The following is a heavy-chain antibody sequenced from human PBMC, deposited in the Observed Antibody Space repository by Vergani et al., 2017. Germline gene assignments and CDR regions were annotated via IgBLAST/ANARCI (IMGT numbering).Heavy chain of an antibody. CDR3: ARERVERRYCYYYGMDV. CDR2: IIPIFGTA. V-gene: IGHV1-69*13. D-gene: IGHD1-1*01. J-gene: IGHJ6*04. CDR1: GGTFSSYA. Sequence: QVQLVQSGAEVKKPGSSVKVSCKASGGTFSSYAISWVRQAPGQGLEWMGRIIPIFGTANYTQKFQGRVTITADESTSTAYMELSSLRSEDTALYYCARERVERRYCYYYGMDVWGEGPTVTVSS.